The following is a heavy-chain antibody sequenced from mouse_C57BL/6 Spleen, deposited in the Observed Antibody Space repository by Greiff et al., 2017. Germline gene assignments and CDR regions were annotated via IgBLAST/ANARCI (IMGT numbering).Heavy chain of an antibody. D-gene: IGHD3-2*02. V-gene: IGHV1-26*01. CDR2: INPNNGGT. Sequence: EVQLQQSGPELVKPGASVKISCKASGYTFTDYYMNWVKQSHGKSLEWIGDINPNNGGTSYNQKFKGKATLTVDKSSSTAYMELRSLTSEDSAVYYCASWQLREDSWFAYWGQGTLVTVSA. CDR3: ASWQLREDSWFAY. J-gene: IGHJ3*01. CDR1: GYTFTDYY.